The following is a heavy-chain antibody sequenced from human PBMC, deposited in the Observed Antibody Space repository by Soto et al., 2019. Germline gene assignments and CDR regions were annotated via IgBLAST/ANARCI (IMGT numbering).Heavy chain of an antibody. CDR2: INASSGNT. V-gene: IGHV1-8*01. CDR1: GDTFNNYP. CDR3: ARVAQVDY. Sequence: ASVKVSCKASGDTFNNYPVTWVRQAPGQRLEWMGWINASSGNTNYAQKFQGRVTMTRNTSISTAYMELSSLRSEDTAVYYCARVAQVDYWGQGTLVTVSS. J-gene: IGHJ4*02.